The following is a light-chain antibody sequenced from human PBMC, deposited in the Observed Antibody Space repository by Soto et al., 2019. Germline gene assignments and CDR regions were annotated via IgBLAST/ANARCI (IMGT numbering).Light chain of an antibody. CDR1: SSNIGARYD. J-gene: IGLJ3*02. CDR3: QSYDSSLSGSWV. CDR2: DNS. V-gene: IGLV1-40*01. Sequence: QPVLTQPPSVSGAPGQSVTISCTGSSSNIGARYDVHWYQQLPGTAPKLLIYDNSNRPSGVPDRFSGSKSGTSASLAITGLQAEDEADYYCQSYDSSLSGSWVFGGGTKVTVL.